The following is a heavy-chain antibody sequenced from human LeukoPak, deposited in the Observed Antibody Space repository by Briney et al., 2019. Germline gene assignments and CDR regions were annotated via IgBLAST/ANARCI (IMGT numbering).Heavy chain of an antibody. D-gene: IGHD6-19*01. V-gene: IGHV3-23*01. CDR1: GFTFSSFA. Sequence: PGGSLRLSCAASGFTFSSFAMSWVRQAPGKGLEWASAISGSGGSTYSADSVKGRFTMSSDNSKNTLYLQINSLRAEDTAVYYCAKPISSGWYSFDYWGQGTLVTVSS. CDR2: ISGSGGST. J-gene: IGHJ4*02. CDR3: AKPISSGWYSFDY.